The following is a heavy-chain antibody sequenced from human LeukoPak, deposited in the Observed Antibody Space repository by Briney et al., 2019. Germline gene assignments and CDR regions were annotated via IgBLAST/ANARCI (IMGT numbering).Heavy chain of an antibody. CDR2: INSDGSST. V-gene: IGHV3-74*01. Sequence: GGSLRLSCAASGFTFSSYWMHWVRQAPGKGLVWVSRINSDGSSTSYADSVKGRFTISRDNAKNTLYLQMNSLRAEDTAVYYCARAIHDTGALDIWGQGTMVTVSS. CDR1: GFTFSSYW. CDR3: ARAIHDTGALDI. D-gene: IGHD2-2*02. J-gene: IGHJ3*02.